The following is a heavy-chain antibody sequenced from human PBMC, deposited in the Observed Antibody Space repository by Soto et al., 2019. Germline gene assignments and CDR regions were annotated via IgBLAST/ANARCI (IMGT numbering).Heavy chain of an antibody. Sequence: EVQLVESGGGLVQPGGSLRLSCAASGFTFSLYSMSWVRQAPGKGLEWVSYISRSSTGIHYADSVKGRFTISRDDATNSMHLQMHSLRDGDTGVYYCAMAVTCGLGVWGQGTTVSISS. CDR3: AMAVTCGLGV. CDR1: GFTFSLYS. D-gene: IGHD3-10*01. CDR2: ISRSSTGI. V-gene: IGHV3-48*02. J-gene: IGHJ6*02.